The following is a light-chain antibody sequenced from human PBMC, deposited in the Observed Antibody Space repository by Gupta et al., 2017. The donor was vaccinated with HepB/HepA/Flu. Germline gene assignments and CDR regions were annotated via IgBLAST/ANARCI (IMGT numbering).Light chain of an antibody. V-gene: IGLV2-23*02. CDR3: CSYAGSSIVV. CDR1: SSDVGSYNL. CDR2: EVS. Sequence: QSALTQPAPVSGSPGQSLTISCTGTSSDVGSYNLVSWYQQHPGKAPKVMIYEVSKRPSGVSNRFSGSKSGNTASLTISGLQAEDEADYYCCSYAGSSIVVFGGGTKLTVL. J-gene: IGLJ2*01.